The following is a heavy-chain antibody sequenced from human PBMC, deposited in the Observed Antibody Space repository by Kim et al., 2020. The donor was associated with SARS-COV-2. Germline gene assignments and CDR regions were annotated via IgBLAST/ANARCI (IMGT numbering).Heavy chain of an antibody. CDR2: IYYSGST. J-gene: IGHJ5*02. D-gene: IGHD3-9*01. Sequence: SETLSLTCTVSGGAISSSSYYWGWIRQPPGKGLEWIGSIYYSGSTYYNPSLKSRVTISVDTSKNQFSLKLSSVTAADTAVYYCSCCLLLRYFDWLPTTPPWSNWFDPWGQGTLVTVSS. CDR1: GGAISSSSYY. V-gene: IGHV4-39*01. CDR3: SCCLLLRYFDWLPTTPPWSNWFDP.